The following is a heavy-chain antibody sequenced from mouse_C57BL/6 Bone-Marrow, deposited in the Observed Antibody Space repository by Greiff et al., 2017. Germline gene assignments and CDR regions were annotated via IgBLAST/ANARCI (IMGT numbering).Heavy chain of an antibody. Sequence: EVQLQQSGAELVKPGASVKLSCTASGFNIKDYYMHWVKQRTEQGLEWIGRIDPEDGETKYAPKFQGKATITADTSSHTAYLQLSSLTSEDTAVYYCARESVTTVVAPHWYFDVWGTGTTVTVSS. CDR3: ARESVTTVVAPHWYFDV. J-gene: IGHJ1*03. CDR1: GFNIKDYY. CDR2: IDPEDGET. V-gene: IGHV14-2*01. D-gene: IGHD1-1*01.